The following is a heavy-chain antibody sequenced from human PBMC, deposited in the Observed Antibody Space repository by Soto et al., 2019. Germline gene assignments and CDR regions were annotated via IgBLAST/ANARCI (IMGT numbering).Heavy chain of an antibody. Sequence: GGSLRLSCAASGFTFSDYYMSWIRQAPGKGLEWVSYISSSSSYTNYADSVKGRFTISRDNAKNSLYLQMNSLRAEDTAVYSCARVGIAARDIPDYCGQGTLVTVSS. V-gene: IGHV3-11*06. D-gene: IGHD6-6*01. CDR3: ARVGIAARDIPDY. CDR2: ISSSSSYT. CDR1: GFTFSDYY. J-gene: IGHJ4*02.